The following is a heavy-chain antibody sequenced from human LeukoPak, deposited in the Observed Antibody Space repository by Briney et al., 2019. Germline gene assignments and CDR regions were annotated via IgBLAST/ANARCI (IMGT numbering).Heavy chain of an antibody. V-gene: IGHV3-33*06. CDR2: IWYDGSNK. CDR3: AKGFGMGYYYMDV. D-gene: IGHD3-10*01. CDR1: GFTFSDYA. J-gene: IGHJ6*03. Sequence: PGGSLRLSCAVSGFTFSDYAMHWVRQAPGKGLEWVAVIWYDGSNKYYADSVKGRFTISRDNSKNTLYLQMNSLRAEDTAVYYCAKGFGMGYYYMDVWGKGTTVTVSS.